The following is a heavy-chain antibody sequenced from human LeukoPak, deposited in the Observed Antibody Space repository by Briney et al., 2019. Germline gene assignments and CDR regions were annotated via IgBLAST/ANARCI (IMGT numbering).Heavy chain of an antibody. CDR2: IRYDGSNK. D-gene: IGHD2-15*01. J-gene: IGHJ6*03. CDR3: AKDLYCSGGSCYSSYMDV. V-gene: IGHV3-30*02. Sequence: PGGSLRLSCAASGFTFSSYGMHWVRQAPGKGLEWVAFIRYDGSNKYYADSVKGRFTISRDNSKNTLYLQMNSLRAEDTAVYYCAKDLYCSGGSCYSSYMDVWGKGTTDTVSS. CDR1: GFTFSSYG.